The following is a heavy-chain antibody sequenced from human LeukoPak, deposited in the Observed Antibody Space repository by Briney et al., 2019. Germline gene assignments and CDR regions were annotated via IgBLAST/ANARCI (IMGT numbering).Heavy chain of an antibody. J-gene: IGHJ4*02. D-gene: IGHD2-2*01. V-gene: IGHV3-21*01. CDR3: ARAWDPPRGIPAAFAFWF. CDR2: ISSSSSYI. Sequence: PGGSLRLSCAASGFTFSSYSMNWVRQAPGKGLEWVSSISSSSSYIYYADSVKGRFTISRDNAKNSLYLQMNSLRAEDTAVYYCARAWDPPRGIPAAFAFWFWGQGTLVTVSS. CDR1: GFTFSSYS.